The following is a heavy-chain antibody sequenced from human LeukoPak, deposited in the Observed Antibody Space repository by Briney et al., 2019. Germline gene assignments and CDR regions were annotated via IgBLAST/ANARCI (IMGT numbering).Heavy chain of an antibody. CDR2: ISYDGSNK. Sequence: TGGSLRLSCAASGFTFSNYGFHWVRQTPGKGLEWVAVISYDGSNKYYADSVKGRFTISRDNSKNTLYLQMNSLRAEDTAVYYCAKPVGRYFDWLPSYWYFDLWGRGTLVTVSS. D-gene: IGHD3-9*01. CDR1: GFTFSNYG. CDR3: AKPVGRYFDWLPSYWYFDL. J-gene: IGHJ2*01. V-gene: IGHV3-30*18.